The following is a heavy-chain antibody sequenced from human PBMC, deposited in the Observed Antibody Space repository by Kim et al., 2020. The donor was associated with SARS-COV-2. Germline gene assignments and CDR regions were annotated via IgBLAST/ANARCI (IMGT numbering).Heavy chain of an antibody. CDR1: GGSISSSNW. CDR2: IYHSGST. V-gene: IGHV4-4*02. CDR3: ARDPRITCFGVVIRGAAFDM. Sequence: SETLSLTCAVSGGSISSSNWWSGVRQPPGKGLEWIGEIYHSGSTNYNPSLKSRVTISVDKSKNQFSLNLSSVIAADTAVYYCARDPRITCFGVVIRGAAFDMWGQGTMVTVSS. D-gene: IGHD3-3*01. J-gene: IGHJ3*02.